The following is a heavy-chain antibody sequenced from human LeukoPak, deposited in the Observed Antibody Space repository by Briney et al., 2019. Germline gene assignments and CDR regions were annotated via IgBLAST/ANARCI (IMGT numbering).Heavy chain of an antibody. CDR3: VRGNIVVVVAASFDP. Sequence: GGSLRLSCAASGFTFSSYAMSWVRQAPGKGLEWVSAISGSGGSTYYADSVKGRFTISRDNAKNSLYLQMNSLRAEDTAVYYCVRGNIVVVVAASFDPWGQGTLVTVSS. D-gene: IGHD2-15*01. V-gene: IGHV3-23*01. J-gene: IGHJ5*02. CDR2: ISGSGGST. CDR1: GFTFSSYA.